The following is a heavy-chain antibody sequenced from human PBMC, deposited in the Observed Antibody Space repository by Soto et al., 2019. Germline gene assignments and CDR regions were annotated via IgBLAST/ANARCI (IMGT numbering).Heavy chain of an antibody. V-gene: IGHV1-58*01. D-gene: IGHD2-21*02. CDR3: AAGEHIVVVTAIPNYYYYYGMDV. J-gene: IGHJ6*02. CDR2: IVVGSGNT. Sequence: SVKVSCKASGFTFTSSAVQWVRQARGQRLEWIGWIVVGSGNTNYAQKFQERVTITRDMSTSTAYMELSSLRSEDTAVYYCAAGEHIVVVTAIPNYYYYYGMDVWGQGTTVTVSS. CDR1: GFTFTSSA.